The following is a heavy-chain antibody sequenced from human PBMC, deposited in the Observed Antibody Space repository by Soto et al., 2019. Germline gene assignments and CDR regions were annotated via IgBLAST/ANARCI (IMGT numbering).Heavy chain of an antibody. CDR1: GYTFTSYG. CDR2: ISAYNGIT. CDR3: AIDPGRSTSGDICYYYGMDF. Sequence: QVQLVQSGAEVKKPGASVKVSCKASGYTFTSYGISWVRQAPGQGLEWMGWISAYNGITKYAQKLQGRVTMTTDTSTGKAYMELRSRSSDATSGYYGAIDPGRSTSGDICYYYGMDFWGKVPTVTVSS. D-gene: IGHD2-2*02. J-gene: IGHJ6*04. V-gene: IGHV1-18*04.